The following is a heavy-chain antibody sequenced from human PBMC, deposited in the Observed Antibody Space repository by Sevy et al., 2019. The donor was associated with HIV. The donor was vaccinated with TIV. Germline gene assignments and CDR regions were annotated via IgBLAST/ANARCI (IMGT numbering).Heavy chain of an antibody. J-gene: IGHJ5*02. CDR2: ISSSSSYI. D-gene: IGHD1-26*01. V-gene: IGHV3-21*01. Sequence: GGSLRLSCAASGFTFSSYSMNWVRQAPGKGLEWVSSISSSSSYIYYADSVKGRFTISRDNAKNSLYLQMNSLRAEDTALYYGARSRGPPRGGFDPWGQGTLVTVSS. CDR1: GFTFSSYS. CDR3: ARSRGPPRGGFDP.